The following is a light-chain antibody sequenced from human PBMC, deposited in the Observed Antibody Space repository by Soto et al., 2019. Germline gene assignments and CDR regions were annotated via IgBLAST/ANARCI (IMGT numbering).Light chain of an antibody. Sequence: QSVLTQPLSASGSPGQSVAISCTGTSSDVGGYNYVSWYQQQPGKAPKLMIDEVNKRPSGVPDRFSGSKSGITASLTVSGRKAEAEADYYCSLYAGSSNVFGTGTKLTVL. CDR2: EVN. CDR3: SLYAGSSNV. V-gene: IGLV2-8*01. J-gene: IGLJ1*01. CDR1: SSDVGGYNY.